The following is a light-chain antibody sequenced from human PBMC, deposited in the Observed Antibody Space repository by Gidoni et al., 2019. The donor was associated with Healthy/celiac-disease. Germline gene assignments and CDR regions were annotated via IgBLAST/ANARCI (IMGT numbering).Light chain of an antibody. CDR3: QQSYSTPLT. V-gene: IGKV1-39*01. CDR2: AAS. J-gene: IGKJ4*01. CDR1: QSIISY. Sequence: DIQMTPSPSSLSASVGDRVTITCRASQSIISYLNWYQQKPGNAPKLLIYAASSLQFGVPSRFSGSGSGTDFTLTISSLQPEDFATYYCQQSYSTPLTFGGGTKVEIK.